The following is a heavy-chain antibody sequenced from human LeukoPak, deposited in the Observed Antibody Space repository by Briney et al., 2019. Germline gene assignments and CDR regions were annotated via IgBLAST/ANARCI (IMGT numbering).Heavy chain of an antibody. Sequence: SETLSLTCTVSGGSISSYYWSWIRQPPGKGLEWIGEINHSGSTNYNPSLKSRVTISVDTSKKQFSLKLSSVTAADTAVYYCASASKFWSGRYRRAFDIWGQGTMVTVSS. J-gene: IGHJ3*02. V-gene: IGHV4-34*01. CDR1: GGSISSYY. CDR3: ASASKFWSGRYRRAFDI. D-gene: IGHD3-3*01. CDR2: INHSGST.